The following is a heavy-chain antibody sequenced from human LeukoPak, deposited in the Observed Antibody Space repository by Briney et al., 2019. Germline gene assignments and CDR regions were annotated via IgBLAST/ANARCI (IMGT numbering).Heavy chain of an antibody. J-gene: IGHJ4*02. V-gene: IGHV3-66*01. CDR3: AREPGYSSGPVNC. CDR2: IYSGGST. CDR1: GFTVSSNY. D-gene: IGHD6-25*01. Sequence: GGSLRLSCAASGFTVSSNYMSWVRQAPGKGLEWVSVIYSGGSTYYADSVKGRFTISRDNSKNTLYLQMNSLRAEDTAVYYCAREPGYSSGPVNCWGQGTLVTVSS.